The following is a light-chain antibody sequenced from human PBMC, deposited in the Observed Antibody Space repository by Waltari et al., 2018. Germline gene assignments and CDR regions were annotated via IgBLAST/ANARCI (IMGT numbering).Light chain of an antibody. V-gene: IGKV3-15*01. CDR2: GAS. Sequence: EIVITQSPASLSVSPGERATLSCTASQTVTNDSAWYQQKPGQAPKLLIFGASTRATGVPARFSGSGSGTEFTLTIGSVQSEDFAVYYCQQYSDWIAFGGGTKVDLK. J-gene: IGKJ4*01. CDR1: QTVTND. CDR3: QQYSDWIA.